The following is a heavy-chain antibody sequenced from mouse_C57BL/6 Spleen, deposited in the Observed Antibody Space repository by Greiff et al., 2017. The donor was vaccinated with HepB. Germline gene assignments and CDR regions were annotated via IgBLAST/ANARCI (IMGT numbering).Heavy chain of an antibody. CDR2: IHPNSGST. J-gene: IGHJ4*01. V-gene: IGHV1-64*01. CDR3: ARVRHGLRRGYAMDY. CDR1: GYTFTSYW. Sequence: VQLQQPGAELVKPGASVKLSCKASGYTFTSYWMHWVKQRPGQGLEWIGMIHPNSGSTNYNEKFKSKATLTVDKSSSTAYMQLSSLTSEDSAVYYCARVRHGLRRGYAMDYWGQGTSVTVSS. D-gene: IGHD2-4*01.